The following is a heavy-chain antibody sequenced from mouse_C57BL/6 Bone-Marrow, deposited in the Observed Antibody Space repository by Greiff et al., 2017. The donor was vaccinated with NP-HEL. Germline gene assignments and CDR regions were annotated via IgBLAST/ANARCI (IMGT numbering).Heavy chain of an antibody. CDR2: INPNNGGT. D-gene: IGHD1-1*01. J-gene: IGHJ2*01. Sequence: EVQLQESGPELVKPGASVKIPCKASGYTFTDYNMDWVKQSHGKSLEWIGDINPNNGGTIYNQKFKGKATLTVDTSSSTAYMELRSLTSEDTAVYYCARPNYYGSSQFFDYWGQGTTLTVSS. CDR1: GYTFTDYN. V-gene: IGHV1-18*01. CDR3: ARPNYYGSSQFFDY.